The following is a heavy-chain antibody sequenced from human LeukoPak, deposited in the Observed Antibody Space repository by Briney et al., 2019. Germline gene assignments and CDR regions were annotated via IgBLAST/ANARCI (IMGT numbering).Heavy chain of an antibody. Sequence: GGSLRLSCAASGFTFSTYGMHWVRQAPGKGLEWVAFIAFDGSNKHYADSVKGRFTISRDNSKSTVYVQMDSLRDEDTAIYYCTGDTDYWGQGTLVTVSS. CDR3: TGDTDY. J-gene: IGHJ4*02. CDR1: GFTFSTYG. CDR2: IAFDGSNK. D-gene: IGHD3-10*01. V-gene: IGHV3-30*02.